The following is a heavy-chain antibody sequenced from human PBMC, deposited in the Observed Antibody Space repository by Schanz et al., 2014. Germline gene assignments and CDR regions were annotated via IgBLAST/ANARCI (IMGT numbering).Heavy chain of an antibody. CDR2: INTGVNT. CDR1: GFTFSAYA. Sequence: EVQLLESGGGLVQPGGSLRLSCAASGFTFSAYAMTWVRQAPGKGLEWVSAINTGVNTYYADSVRGRFTMSRDNSKNTVHLQMSSLRVEDTAVYYCARVDSSGYFFDNWGQGTRVTVSS. D-gene: IGHD3-22*01. CDR3: ARVDSSGYFFDN. V-gene: IGHV3-23*01. J-gene: IGHJ4*02.